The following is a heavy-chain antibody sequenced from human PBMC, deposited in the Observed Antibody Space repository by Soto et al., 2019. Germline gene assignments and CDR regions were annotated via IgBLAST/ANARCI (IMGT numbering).Heavy chain of an antibody. Sequence: GGSLRLSCAASGFTFSSYGMHWVRQAPGKGLEWVAVISYDGSNKYYADSVEGRFTISRDNSKNTLYLQMNSLRAEDTAVYYCAKDQNERYSSSWYEDYFDYWGQGTLVTVSS. CDR2: ISYDGSNK. CDR1: GFTFSSYG. V-gene: IGHV3-30*18. J-gene: IGHJ4*02. D-gene: IGHD6-13*01. CDR3: AKDQNERYSSSWYEDYFDY.